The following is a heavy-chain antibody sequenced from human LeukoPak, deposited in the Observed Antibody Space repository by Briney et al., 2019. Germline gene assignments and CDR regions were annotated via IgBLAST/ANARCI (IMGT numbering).Heavy chain of an antibody. Sequence: GASVTVSYKASGYTFTRLDISWVRQAHGQGLEGLGWMNPKNGNTGYAQKFRGRVTITRDTSESIAYMELSGLRSDDTAVYYCARVHPGYKSAFLRAFDMWGQGTMVSVSS. D-gene: IGHD1-14*01. J-gene: IGHJ3*02. CDR3: ARVHPGYKSAFLRAFDM. CDR2: MNPKNGNT. V-gene: IGHV1-8*03. CDR1: GYTFTRLD.